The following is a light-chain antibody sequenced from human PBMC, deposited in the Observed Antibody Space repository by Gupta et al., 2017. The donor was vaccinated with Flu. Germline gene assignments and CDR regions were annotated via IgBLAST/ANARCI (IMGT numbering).Light chain of an antibody. Sequence: SLSESVGDRVTITCQASQDISQFLTWYKQKHVKAPKLLIYDASHLDPVVTSRFSGSGAGTDVTFTISSLHPEDLEPYYCQQEDNLPPIFTFGHGTKVHIK. CDR1: QDISQF. V-gene: IGKV1-33*01. CDR2: DAS. J-gene: IGKJ3*01. CDR3: QQEDNLPPIFT.